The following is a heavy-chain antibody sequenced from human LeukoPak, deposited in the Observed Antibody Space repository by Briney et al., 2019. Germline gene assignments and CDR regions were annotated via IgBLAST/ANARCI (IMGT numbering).Heavy chain of an antibody. CDR3: ARDLVVVVAPMGWFDP. Sequence: ASVKVSCKASGFPFTNYAFHWVRQAPGQRLEWLGWINAGNDDTKYSQKFQGRVTITRDTSASTAYMELSSLRSEDTAVYYCARDLVVVVAPMGWFDPWGQGTLVTVSS. J-gene: IGHJ5*02. D-gene: IGHD2-15*01. CDR2: INAGNDDT. V-gene: IGHV1-3*01. CDR1: GFPFTNYA.